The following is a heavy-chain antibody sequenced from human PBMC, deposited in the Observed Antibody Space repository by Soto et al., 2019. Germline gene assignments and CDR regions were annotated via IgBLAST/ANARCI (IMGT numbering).Heavy chain of an antibody. Sequence: QVQLQESGPGLVKPSETLSLTCTVSGGSISSYYWSWIRQPPGKGLEWIGYIYYSGSTNYNPSLKSRLTREVDASNNQFSLKLSSVTAADTAVYYCARRYGYSFDYWGQGTLVTVSS. CDR2: IYYSGST. V-gene: IGHV4-59*08. CDR1: GGSISSYY. J-gene: IGHJ4*02. D-gene: IGHD1-1*01. CDR3: ARRYGYSFDY.